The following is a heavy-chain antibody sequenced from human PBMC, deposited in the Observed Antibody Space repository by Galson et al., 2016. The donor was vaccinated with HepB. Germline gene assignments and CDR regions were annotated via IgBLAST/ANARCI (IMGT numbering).Heavy chain of an antibody. V-gene: IGHV3-74*01. Sequence: SLRLSCAASGFTFSGYNMDWVRQAPGKGLVWLSRVNTDGSGADYADSVKGRFTISRDNSKNTLYLEMNSLRAEDTAVYYCARDNWDDAGCSVDHWGQGTLVTVSS. CDR3: ARDNWDDAGCSVDH. CDR2: VNTDGSGA. D-gene: IGHD1-20*01. CDR1: GFTFSGYN. J-gene: IGHJ4*02.